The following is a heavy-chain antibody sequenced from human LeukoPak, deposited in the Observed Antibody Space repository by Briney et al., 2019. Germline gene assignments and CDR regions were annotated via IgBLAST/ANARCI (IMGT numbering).Heavy chain of an antibody. CDR1: GYTFTSYG. CDR2: ISAYNGNT. J-gene: IGHJ5*02. CDR3: ASIVGYCSSTSCIGDWFDP. Sequence: ASVKVSCKASGYTFTSYGISWVRQAPGQGLEWMGWISAYNGNTNYAQKLQGRVTMTTDTSTSTAYMELRSLRSDDTAVYYCASIVGYCSSTSCIGDWFDPWGQGTLVTVSS. D-gene: IGHD2-2*01. V-gene: IGHV1-18*01.